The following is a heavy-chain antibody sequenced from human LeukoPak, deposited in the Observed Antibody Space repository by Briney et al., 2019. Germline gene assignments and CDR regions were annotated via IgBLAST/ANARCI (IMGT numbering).Heavy chain of an antibody. CDR1: GFTFSNAW. CDR2: IKSETDGATT. V-gene: IGHV3-15*01. J-gene: IGHJ5*02. D-gene: IGHD2-8*01. CDR3: TTGGTLVYGILGWFDP. Sequence: PGGSLRLSCAASGFTFSNAWMSWVRQAPGKGLDWVGRIKSETDGATTDYAAPVKGRFTISRDDSKNTLYLQMNSLKTEDTAVYYCTTGGTLVYGILGWFDPWGQGALVTVSS.